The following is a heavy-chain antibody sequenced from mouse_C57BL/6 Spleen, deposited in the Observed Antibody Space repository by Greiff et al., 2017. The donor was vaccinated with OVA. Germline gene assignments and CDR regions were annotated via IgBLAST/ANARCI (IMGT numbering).Heavy chain of an antibody. D-gene: IGHD2-5*01. Sequence: EVKLEESGPELVKPGASVKMSCKASGYTFTDYNMHWVKQSHGKSLEWIGYINPNNGGTSYNQKFKGKATLTVNKSSSTAYMELRSLTSEDSAVYYCARTYYSNHWYFDVWGTGTTVTVSS. V-gene: IGHV1-22*01. J-gene: IGHJ1*03. CDR2: INPNNGGT. CDR3: ARTYYSNHWYFDV. CDR1: GYTFTDYN.